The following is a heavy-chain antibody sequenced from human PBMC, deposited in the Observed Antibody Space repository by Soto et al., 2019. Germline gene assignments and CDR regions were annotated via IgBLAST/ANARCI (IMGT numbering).Heavy chain of an antibody. V-gene: IGHV4-4*02. CDR3: ARARATIAAAAIFDC. Sequence: QVQLQESGPGLVKPSGTLSLTCAVSGGSISTSNWWSWVRQPPGKGLEWIGEVYRTGGTNYNPSLESRLTISVDKSKNQFSLKLTSVPAAATAVYYCARARATIAAAAIFDCWGQGTLVTVSS. CDR1: GGSISTSNW. J-gene: IGHJ4*02. CDR2: VYRTGGT. D-gene: IGHD6-13*01.